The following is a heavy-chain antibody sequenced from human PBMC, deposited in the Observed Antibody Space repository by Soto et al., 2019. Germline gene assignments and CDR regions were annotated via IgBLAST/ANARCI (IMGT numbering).Heavy chain of an antibody. D-gene: IGHD2-15*01. CDR3: ARTDNVGHYHY. Sequence: KSSETLSLTCAVSGDSISSGYYWAWIRRPPGKGLEWIGSIYHSGTTYYNPSLKSRVTISVDTSRNQFSLKLSSVTAADSAVYYCARTDNVGHYHYFGQGTLVTVSS. CDR2: IYHSGTT. CDR1: GDSISSGYY. V-gene: IGHV4-38-2*01. J-gene: IGHJ4*02.